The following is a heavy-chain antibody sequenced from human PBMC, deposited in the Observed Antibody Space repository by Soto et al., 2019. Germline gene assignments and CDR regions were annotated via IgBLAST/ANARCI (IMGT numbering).Heavy chain of an antibody. J-gene: IGHJ6*03. V-gene: IGHV3-23*01. CDR2: ISGSGGST. CDR1: GFTFSSYA. Sequence: GGSLRLSCAASGFTFSSYAMSWVRQAPGKGLEWVSAISGSGGSTYYADSVKGRFTISRDNSKNTLYLQMNSLRAEDTAVYYCAKLYDFERLYYYYMDVWGKGTTVTVS. D-gene: IGHD3-3*01. CDR3: AKLYDFERLYYYYMDV.